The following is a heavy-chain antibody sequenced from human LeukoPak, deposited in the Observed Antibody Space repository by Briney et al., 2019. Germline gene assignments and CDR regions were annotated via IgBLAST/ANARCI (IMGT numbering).Heavy chain of an antibody. J-gene: IGHJ4*02. CDR2: ISGSGGST. D-gene: IGHD1-7*01. Sequence: PGGSLRLSCAASGFTFSSYATSWVRQAPGKGLEWVSAISGSGGSTYYADSVKGRFTISRDISRNTLYLQMTSLRAEDTAVYFCATVRQGTTRDFEYWGQGTLVTVSS. CDR3: ATVRQGTTRDFEY. CDR1: GFTFSSYA. V-gene: IGHV3-23*01.